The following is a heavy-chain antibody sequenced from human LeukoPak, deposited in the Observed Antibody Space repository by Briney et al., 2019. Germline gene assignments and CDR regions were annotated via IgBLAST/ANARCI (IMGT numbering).Heavy chain of an antibody. D-gene: IGHD6-13*01. CDR3: ASVAVYTSSRLYWYFDL. V-gene: IGHV4-28*01. CDR1: GYSISSSNW. CDR2: IYYSGSN. Sequence: PSETLSLTCTVSGYSISSSNWWGWIRQHPGKGLEWIRYIYYSGSNYYDPSLKSRVTMSVDTSKNQFSLKLSSVTAVDTAVYYCASVAVYTSSRLYWYFDLWGRGTLVTVSS. J-gene: IGHJ2*01.